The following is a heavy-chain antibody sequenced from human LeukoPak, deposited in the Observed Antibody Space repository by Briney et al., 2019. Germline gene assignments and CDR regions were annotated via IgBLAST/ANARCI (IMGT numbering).Heavy chain of an antibody. J-gene: IGHJ4*02. CDR1: VFTFSTYA. V-gene: IGHV3-23*01. CDR2: ISGSGVST. CDR3: AKVSDSGTYLGNYYFDS. Sequence: GGSLRLSCAASVFTFSTYAMSAVRQAPGKGLEWVSAISGSGVSTYYADSVKGRFTISRDNSKNTLYLQMNSLRAEDTAVYYCAKVSDSGTYLGNYYFDSWGQGTLVTVSS. D-gene: IGHD1-26*01.